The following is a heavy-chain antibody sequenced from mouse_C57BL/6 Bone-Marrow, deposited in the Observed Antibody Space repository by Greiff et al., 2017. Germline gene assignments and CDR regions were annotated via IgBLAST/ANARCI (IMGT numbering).Heavy chain of an antibody. J-gene: IGHJ4*01. CDR1: GYTFTDYY. CDR3: AGRGVITTVVATDAMDY. Sequence: QVQLQQSGPELVKPGASVKISCKASGYTFTDYYINWVKQRPGQGLEWIGWIFPGSGSTYYNEKFKGKATLTVDKSSSTAYMLLSSLTSEDSAVYFGAGRGVITTVVATDAMDYWGQGTSVTVSS. CDR2: IFPGSGST. D-gene: IGHD1-1*01. V-gene: IGHV1-75*01.